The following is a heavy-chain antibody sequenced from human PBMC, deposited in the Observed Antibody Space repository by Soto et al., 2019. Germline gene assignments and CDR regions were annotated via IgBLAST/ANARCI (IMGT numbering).Heavy chain of an antibody. CDR2: IYYSGTT. J-gene: IGHJ4*02. V-gene: IGHV4-39*01. Sequence: SETLSLTCTVSGGSISNTSYYWGWIRQPPGKGLEWIGSIYYSGTTYCNPSLKSRVTISVDTSNNQFSLKLSSVTAADTAVYYCARGSTGYSSSWYRYWGQGTLVTVSS. D-gene: IGHD6-13*01. CDR3: ARGSTGYSSSWYRY. CDR1: GGSISNTSYY.